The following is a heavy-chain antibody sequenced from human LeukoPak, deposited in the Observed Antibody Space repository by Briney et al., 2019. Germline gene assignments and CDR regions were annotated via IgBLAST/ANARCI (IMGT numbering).Heavy chain of an antibody. Sequence: PGGSLRLSCAASGFTFSSYWMSWVRQAPGKGLEWVANIKEDGSEKFYADSVKGRFTISRDNAKNSLYLQMNSLRTEDTAVYYCARFRPFDYWGQGTLVSVSS. J-gene: IGHJ4*02. CDR2: IKEDGSEK. CDR1: GFTFSSYW. V-gene: IGHV3-7*01. CDR3: ARFRPFDY. D-gene: IGHD3-10*01.